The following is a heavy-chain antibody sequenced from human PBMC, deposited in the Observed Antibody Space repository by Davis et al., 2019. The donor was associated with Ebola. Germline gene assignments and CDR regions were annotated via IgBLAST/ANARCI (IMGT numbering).Heavy chain of an antibody. V-gene: IGHV3-23*01. CDR2: TISGSGVST. Sequence: PGGSLRLSCAASGFTFSSYSMNWVRQAPGKGLEWVSTTISGSGVSTYYADSVKGRFTISRDNSKNTLYLQMNSLRAEDTAVYYCAREIFYIVGVSLDYWGQGTLVTVSS. CDR3: AREIFYIVGVSLDY. CDR1: GFTFSSYS. D-gene: IGHD1-26*01. J-gene: IGHJ4*02.